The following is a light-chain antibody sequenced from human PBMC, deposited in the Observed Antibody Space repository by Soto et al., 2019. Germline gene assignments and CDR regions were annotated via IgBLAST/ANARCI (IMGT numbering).Light chain of an antibody. CDR1: QSFSNNY. CDR2: GAS. V-gene: IGKV3-20*01. J-gene: IGKJ1*01. Sequence: EIVMTQSPATLSVSPGERATLSCRASQSFSNNYLAWYQQKPGQAPRLLIYGASNRATGIPDRFSGSGSGTDFTLTISRLEPEDFAVYYCQQYGSSGTFGQGTKV. CDR3: QQYGSSGT.